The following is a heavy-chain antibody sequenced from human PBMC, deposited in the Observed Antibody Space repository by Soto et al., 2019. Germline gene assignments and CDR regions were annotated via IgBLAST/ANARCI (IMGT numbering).Heavy chain of an antibody. J-gene: IGHJ4*02. Sequence: ASVKVSCKASGGTFSSYAISWVRQAHGQGLEWMGGIIPIFGTANYAQKFQGRVTITADESTSTAYMELSSLRSEDTAVYYCARGPLMNYYDSSGYYYLDYWGQGTLVTVSS. CDR3: ARGPLMNYYDSSGYYYLDY. CDR1: GGTFSSYA. V-gene: IGHV1-69*13. CDR2: IIPIFGTA. D-gene: IGHD3-22*01.